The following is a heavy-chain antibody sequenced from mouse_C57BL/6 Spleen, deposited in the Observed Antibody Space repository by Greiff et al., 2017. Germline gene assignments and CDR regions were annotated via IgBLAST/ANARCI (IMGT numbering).Heavy chain of an antibody. D-gene: IGHD1-1*01. CDR1: GFTFSDYG. J-gene: IGHJ4*01. V-gene: IGHV5-17*01. CDR3: ARPITTVVATEAMDY. CDR2: ISSGSSTI. Sequence: EVKVVESGGGLVKPGGSLKLSCAASGFTFSDYGMHWVRQAPEKGLEWVAYISSGSSTIYYADTVKGRFTISRDNAKHTLFLQMTSLRSEDTAMYYCARPITTVVATEAMDYWGQGTSVTVSS.